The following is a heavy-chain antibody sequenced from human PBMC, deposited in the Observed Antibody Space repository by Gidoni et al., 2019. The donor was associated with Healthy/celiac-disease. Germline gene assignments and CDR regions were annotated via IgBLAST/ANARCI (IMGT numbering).Heavy chain of an antibody. V-gene: IGHV3-23*01. Sequence: EVQLLASGGGLVQPGGSLRLSCAASGFTFRSYAMSWVRQAPGKGLEWVSAISGSGGSTYYADSVKGRFTISRDNSKNTLYLQMNSLRAEDTAVYYCAKALGYCSSTSCYPWFDPWGQGTLVTVSS. CDR3: AKALGYCSSTSCYPWFDP. CDR1: GFTFRSYA. D-gene: IGHD2-2*01. CDR2: ISGSGGST. J-gene: IGHJ5*02.